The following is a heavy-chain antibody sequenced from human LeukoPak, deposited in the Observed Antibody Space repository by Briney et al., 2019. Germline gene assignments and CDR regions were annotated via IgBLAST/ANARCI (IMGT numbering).Heavy chain of an antibody. CDR1: GYTFISYY. D-gene: IGHD3-22*01. V-gene: IGHV1-69*13. CDR2: IIPIFGTA. J-gene: IGHJ4*02. CDR3: ARDTYYYDSSGYYDY. Sequence: SVKVSCKASGYTFISYYIHWVRQAPGQGLEWMGGIIPIFGTANYAQKFQGRVTITADESTSTAYMELSSLRSEDAAVYYCARDTYYYDSSGYYDYWGQGTLVTVSS.